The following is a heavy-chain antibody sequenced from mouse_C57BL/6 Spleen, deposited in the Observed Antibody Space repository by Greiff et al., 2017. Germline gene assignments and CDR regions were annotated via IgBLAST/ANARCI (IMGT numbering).Heavy chain of an antibody. Sequence: QVQLKESGAELVKPGASVKLSCKASGYTFTSYWMHWVKQRPGQGLEWIGMIHPNSGSTNYNEKFKSKATLTVDKSSSTAYMQLSSLTSEDSAVYYCARLNDYDDWGQGTTLTVSS. CDR3: ARLNDYDD. CDR2: IHPNSGST. J-gene: IGHJ2*01. V-gene: IGHV1-64*01. D-gene: IGHD2-4*01. CDR1: GYTFTSYW.